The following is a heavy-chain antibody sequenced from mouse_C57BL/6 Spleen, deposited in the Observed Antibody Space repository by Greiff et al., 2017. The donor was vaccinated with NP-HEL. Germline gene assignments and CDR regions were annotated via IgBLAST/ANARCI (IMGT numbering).Heavy chain of an antibody. CDR2: INPNNGGT. Sequence: EVQLQQSGPELVKPGASVKISCKASGYTFTDYYMNWVKQSHGKSLEWIGDINPNNGGTSYNQKFKGKATLTVDKSSSTAYMELRSLTSEDSAVYYCALITTVEGFDYWGQGTTLTVSS. V-gene: IGHV1-26*01. CDR3: ALITTVEGFDY. J-gene: IGHJ2*01. D-gene: IGHD1-1*01. CDR1: GYTFTDYY.